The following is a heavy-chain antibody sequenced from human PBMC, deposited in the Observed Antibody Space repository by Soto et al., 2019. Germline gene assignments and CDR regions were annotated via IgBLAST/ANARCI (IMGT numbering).Heavy chain of an antibody. J-gene: IGHJ4*02. CDR1: GFIFSNYA. CDR3: ARKSRDSDC. CDR2: VSGSGNNT. Sequence: EVKLLESGGGLVQPGGSLRLSCAASGFIFSNYAMTWVRQAPGKGLECVSSVSGSGNNTYYADSMQGHFTISRDNSKTTLYLQMNGLRPEDTAVYYCARKSRDSDCWGQGTLVTV. V-gene: IGHV3-23*01. D-gene: IGHD3-22*01.